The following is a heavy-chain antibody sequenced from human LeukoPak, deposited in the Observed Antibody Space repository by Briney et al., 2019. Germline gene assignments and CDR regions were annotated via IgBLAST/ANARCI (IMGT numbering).Heavy chain of an antibody. CDR3: AKGYCSGGSCYSVGDFDY. D-gene: IGHD2-15*01. Sequence: GRSLRLSCVASGFTFSSYGMHWVRQAPGKGLEWVAVISCDGSNKYYEDSVKGRFTISRDNSKNTLYLQMNSLRAEDTAVYYCAKGYCSGGSCYSVGDFDYWGQGTLVTVSS. CDR1: GFTFSSYG. V-gene: IGHV3-30*18. J-gene: IGHJ4*02. CDR2: ISCDGSNK.